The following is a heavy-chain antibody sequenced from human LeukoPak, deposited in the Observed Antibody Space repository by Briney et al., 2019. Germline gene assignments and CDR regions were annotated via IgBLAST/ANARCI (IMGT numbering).Heavy chain of an antibody. CDR3: ARDSRGPDY. D-gene: IGHD3-22*01. Sequence: GGSLRLSCAASGFTFSNYDMYWVRQAPGRGLDWVAVVSYDGSDKYYADSVKGRFTISRDNSKNTLYLQMTGLRVEDTAVYYCARDSRGPDYWGQGALVTVSS. V-gene: IGHV3-33*05. CDR1: GFTFSNYD. CDR2: VSYDGSDK. J-gene: IGHJ4*02.